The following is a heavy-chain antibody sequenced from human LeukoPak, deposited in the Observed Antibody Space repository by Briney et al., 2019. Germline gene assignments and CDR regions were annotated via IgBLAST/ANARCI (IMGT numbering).Heavy chain of an antibody. CDR3: AGTGGYSYGSGAFDI. V-gene: IGHV3-23*01. J-gene: IGHJ3*02. D-gene: IGHD5-18*01. CDR1: GITFSSYA. CDR2: VSASGDTT. Sequence: GGSLRLSCSASGITFSSYAMSWVRQAPGKGLEWVSGVSASGDTTYYAGSVKGRFTISRDNAKNSLYLQMNSLRAEDTALYYCAGTGGYSYGSGAFDIWGQGTMVTVSS.